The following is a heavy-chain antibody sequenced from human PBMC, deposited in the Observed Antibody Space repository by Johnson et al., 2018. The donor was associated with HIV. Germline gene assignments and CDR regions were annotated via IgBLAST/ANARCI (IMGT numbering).Heavy chain of an antibody. CDR1: GFTVSSNY. Sequence: VQLVESGGGLIQPGGSLRLSCAASGFTVSSNYMSWVRQAPGKGLEWVSVIYSGGSTYYADSVKGRFTISRDNSKNTLYLQMNGLRAEETAVYYGARGYGGNYDAFDIWGQGTMVTVSS. CDR3: ARGYGGNYDAFDI. CDR2: IYSGGST. J-gene: IGHJ3*02. D-gene: IGHD4-23*01. V-gene: IGHV3-66*03.